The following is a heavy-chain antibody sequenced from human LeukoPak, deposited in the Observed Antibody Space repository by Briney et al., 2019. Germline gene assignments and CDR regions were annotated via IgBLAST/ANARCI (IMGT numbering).Heavy chain of an antibody. D-gene: IGHD5-12*01. CDR1: GFIFSSYS. V-gene: IGHV3-21*01. J-gene: IGHJ6*03. Sequence: GGSLRLSCAASGFIFSSYSMNWVRQAPGKGPEWVSSISSGSSYIYYADSVKGRFTISRDNAKNSLYLQMNSLSAEDTAVYYCAYTSGYDFSSYYYYYKDVWGKGTTVTVSS. CDR3: AYTSGYDFSSYYYYYKDV. CDR2: ISSGSSYI.